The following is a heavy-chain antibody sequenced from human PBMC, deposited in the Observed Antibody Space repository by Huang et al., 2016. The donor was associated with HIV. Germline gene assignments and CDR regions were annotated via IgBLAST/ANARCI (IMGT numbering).Heavy chain of an antibody. Sequence: QVHLVQSGAEVKKPGASVKVSCKASGYTFTNYDINWVRPAPVGGLEWMGWMNPNTGNTGFAQSFQGRVTITRKTSITTAYMELTSLTSEDTAVYYCARSAYGDLDYWGLGTLVIVSS. CDR2: MNPNTGNT. J-gene: IGHJ4*02. V-gene: IGHV1-8*03. CDR1: GYTFTNYD. CDR3: ARSAYGDLDY. D-gene: IGHD4-17*01.